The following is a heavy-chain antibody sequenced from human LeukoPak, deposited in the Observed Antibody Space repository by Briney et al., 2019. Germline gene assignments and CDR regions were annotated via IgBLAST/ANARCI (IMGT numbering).Heavy chain of an antibody. J-gene: IGHJ4*02. CDR2: MYSTGST. Sequence: SETLSLTCTDSGGSINGYLWSWVRQSPGKGLEWIAYMYSTGSTDYNPSLKSRVTISVDTSKHQVSLELSSVTAADTAIYYCARETRVEMAAINYYYFDYWGQGTLVTVSS. CDR3: ARETRVEMAAINYYYFDY. D-gene: IGHD5-24*01. CDR1: GGSINGYL. V-gene: IGHV4-59*01.